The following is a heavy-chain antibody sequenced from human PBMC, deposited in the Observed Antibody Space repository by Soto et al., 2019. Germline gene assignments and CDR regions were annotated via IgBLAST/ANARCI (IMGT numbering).Heavy chain of an antibody. CDR2: ISAYNDNT. CDR1: GYTFNSYG. V-gene: IGHV1-18*01. CDR3: ARDLGGWPDY. Sequence: ASVKVSCKASGYTFNSYGISWVRQAPGQGLEWMGWISAYNDNTNYAQNLQGRVTMTTDTSTSTAYMELSSLRSEDTAVYYCARDLGGWPDYWGQGTLVTVSS. D-gene: IGHD2-15*01. J-gene: IGHJ4*02.